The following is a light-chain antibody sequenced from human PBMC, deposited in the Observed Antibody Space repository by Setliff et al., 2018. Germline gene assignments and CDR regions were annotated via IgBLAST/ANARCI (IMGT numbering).Light chain of an antibody. J-gene: IGLJ1*01. V-gene: IGLV2-14*03. CDR2: AVS. CDR1: SSDVGSYDL. Sequence: QSVLTQPASVSGSPGQSITISCSGTSSDVGSYDLVSWYQQHPGKAPKLIIYAVSDRPSGVSNRFSGSKSGNTASLTISGLQTEDEADYYCNSYTRSDTFVFGTGTKVTVL. CDR3: NSYTRSDTFV.